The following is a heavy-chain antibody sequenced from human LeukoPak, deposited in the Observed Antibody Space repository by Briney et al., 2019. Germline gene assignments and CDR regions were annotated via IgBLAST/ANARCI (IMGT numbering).Heavy chain of an antibody. Sequence: GGSLRLSCAASGFTFSSYAMSWVRQAPGKGLEWVANIKQDGSEKNYVDSVKGRFTISRDNAKNSLYLQMNSLRAEDTAVYYCARDGFVVVAATNDYWGQGTLVTVSS. CDR2: IKQDGSEK. J-gene: IGHJ4*02. D-gene: IGHD2-15*01. V-gene: IGHV3-7*01. CDR1: GFTFSSYA. CDR3: ARDGFVVVAATNDY.